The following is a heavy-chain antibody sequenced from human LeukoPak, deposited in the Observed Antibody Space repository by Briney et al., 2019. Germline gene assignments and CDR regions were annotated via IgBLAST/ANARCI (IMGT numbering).Heavy chain of an antibody. Sequence: ASVKVSCKASGYTFTGYYMHWVRQAPGQGLEWMGWINPNSGGTNYAQKFQGRVTMTTDTSISTAYMELSRLRSDDTAVYYCARGPSITMVRGRDYWGQGTLVSVSS. CDR2: INPNSGGT. CDR1: GYTFTGYY. CDR3: ARGPSITMVRGRDY. J-gene: IGHJ4*02. D-gene: IGHD3-10*01. V-gene: IGHV1-2*02.